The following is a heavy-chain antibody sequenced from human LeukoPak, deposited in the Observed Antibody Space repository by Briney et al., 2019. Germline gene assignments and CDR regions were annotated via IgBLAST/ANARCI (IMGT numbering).Heavy chain of an antibody. Sequence: GGSLRLSCAASGFTFSSYAMSWVRQAPGKGLEWVSAISGSGGSTYYADSVKGRFTISRDNSKNTLYLQMNSLRAEDTAVYYCAKGGSGMYYYYYYGMDVWGQGTTVTVSS. CDR3: AKGGSGMYYYYYYGMDV. CDR1: GFTFSSYA. D-gene: IGHD3-10*01. CDR2: ISGSGGST. J-gene: IGHJ6*02. V-gene: IGHV3-23*01.